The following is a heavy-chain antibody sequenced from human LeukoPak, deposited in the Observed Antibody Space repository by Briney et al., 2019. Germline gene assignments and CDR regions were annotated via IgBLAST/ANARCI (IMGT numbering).Heavy chain of an antibody. V-gene: IGHV1-46*01. J-gene: IGHJ6*02. CDR2: INPSGGST. D-gene: IGHD3-10*01. Sequence: GASVEVSCKASGYTFTSYYMHWVRQAPGQGLEWMGIINPSGGSTSYAQKFQGRVTMTRDTSTSTVYMELSSLRSEDTAVYYCARAPRVVRGVILSYGMDVWGQGTTVTVSS. CDR3: ARAPRVVRGVILSYGMDV. CDR1: GYTFTSYY.